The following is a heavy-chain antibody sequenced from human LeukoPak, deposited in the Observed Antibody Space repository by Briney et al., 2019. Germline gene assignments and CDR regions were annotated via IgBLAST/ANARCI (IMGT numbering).Heavy chain of an antibody. J-gene: IGHJ4*02. CDR3: ARDELIVGALGY. D-gene: IGHD1-26*01. Sequence: GGSLRLSCAASGFTFSSYAMSWVRQAPGKGLEWVSVISGSGGSTYYADSVKGRFTISRDNSKNTLYLQMNSLRAEDTAVYYCARDELIVGALGYWGQGTLVTVSS. CDR2: ISGSGGST. CDR1: GFTFSSYA. V-gene: IGHV3-23*01.